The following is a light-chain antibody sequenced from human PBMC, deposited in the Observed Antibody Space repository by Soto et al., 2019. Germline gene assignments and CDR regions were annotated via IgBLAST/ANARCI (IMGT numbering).Light chain of an antibody. V-gene: IGKV1-39*01. CDR3: QQSYSTPWT. Sequence: DIQMTQSPSSRSASVGDRVTITCRASQSISSYLNLYQQKPGKAPKLLIYAASSLQSGVPSRFSGSGSGTDFTLTISSLQPEDFATYYCQQSYSTPWTFGQGTKVDIK. CDR2: AAS. CDR1: QSISSY. J-gene: IGKJ1*01.